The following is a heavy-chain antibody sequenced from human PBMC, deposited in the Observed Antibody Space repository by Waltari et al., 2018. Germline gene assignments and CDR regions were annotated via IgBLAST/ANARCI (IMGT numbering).Heavy chain of an antibody. D-gene: IGHD2-2*01. CDR1: GFNFSSSS. CDR3: ARDSPRIVVVPPGFEH. V-gene: IGHV3-21*01. CDR2: ISSSSSYI. Sequence: EVPLVESGGGLVKPGGSLRLSCAASGFNFSSSSMNWVRQAPGKGLEWVSSISSSSSYIYYADSVKGRFTISRDNAKNSLYLQMNSLRAEDTAIYYCARDSPRIVVVPPGFEHWGQGTVVTVSS. J-gene: IGHJ4*02.